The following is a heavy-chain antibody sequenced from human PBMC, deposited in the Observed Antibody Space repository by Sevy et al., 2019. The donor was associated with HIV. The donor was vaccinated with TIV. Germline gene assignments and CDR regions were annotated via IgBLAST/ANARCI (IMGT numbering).Heavy chain of an antibody. Sequence: GGSLRLSCAASGFTFSSYSMNWVRQAPGKGLEWVSSISSSSSYIYYADSVKGRFTISRDNAKNSLYLQMNSLRAEDTAVYYCARDAAGDYVWGSYRYYYYGMHVWGQGTTVTVSS. D-gene: IGHD3-16*02. J-gene: IGHJ6*02. CDR2: ISSSSSYI. V-gene: IGHV3-21*01. CDR1: GFTFSSYS. CDR3: ARDAAGDYVWGSYRYYYYGMHV.